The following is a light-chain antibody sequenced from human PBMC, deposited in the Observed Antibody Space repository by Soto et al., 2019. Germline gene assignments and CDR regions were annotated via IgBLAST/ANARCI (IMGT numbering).Light chain of an antibody. J-gene: IGLJ1*01. CDR2: DGS. Sequence: QSALTQPASVSGSPGQSITISCTGTSSDVGSYNLVSWYQQHPGKAPKLLIYDGSKRPSGVSNRFSESKSGNTASLTISGHQAEDEADYYCCSYVGNSAWVFGSGTKLTVL. V-gene: IGLV2-23*01. CDR1: SSDVGSYNL. CDR3: CSYVGNSAWV.